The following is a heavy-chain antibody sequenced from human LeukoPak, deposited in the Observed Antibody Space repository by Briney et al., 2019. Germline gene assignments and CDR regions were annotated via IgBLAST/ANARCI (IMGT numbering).Heavy chain of an antibody. J-gene: IGHJ4*02. D-gene: IGHD6-19*01. Sequence: PGGSLRLSCEASGFTFNTFWMSWVRQAPGKGLEWVANINRGGRDTYYADSVKGRFTISRDNSKNTVYLQMNSLRAEDTAVYYCVREERKSGCFDYWGQGTLVTVSS. V-gene: IGHV3-7*01. CDR3: VREERKSGCFDY. CDR2: INRGGRDT. CDR1: GFTFNTFW.